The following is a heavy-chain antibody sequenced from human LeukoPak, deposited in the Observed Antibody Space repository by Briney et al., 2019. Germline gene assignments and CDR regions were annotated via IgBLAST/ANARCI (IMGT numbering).Heavy chain of an antibody. J-gene: IGHJ4*02. Sequence: PSETLSLTCTVSGGSISSYYWSWIRQPPGKGLEWIGYIYYSGSTNYNPSLKSRVTISVDTSKNQFSLKLSSVTAADTAVYYCARDPGVVARYYFDSWGQGTLVTVCS. D-gene: IGHD2-15*01. CDR2: IYYSGST. CDR3: ARDPGVVARYYFDS. CDR1: GGSISSYY. V-gene: IGHV4-59*01.